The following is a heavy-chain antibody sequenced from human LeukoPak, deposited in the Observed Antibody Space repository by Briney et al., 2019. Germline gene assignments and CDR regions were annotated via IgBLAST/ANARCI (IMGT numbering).Heavy chain of an antibody. Sequence: GGSLRLSCAASGFTFSGSAMHWVRQAPGKGLEYVSAISIHGGDTYYANSVKGRFTISRDNSKNTLYLQMGSLRAEDMAVYYCARVLRDASGYYDYWGQGTLVTVSS. CDR1: GFTFSGSA. D-gene: IGHD3-22*01. J-gene: IGHJ4*02. CDR3: ARVLRDASGYYDY. V-gene: IGHV3-64*01. CDR2: ISIHGGDT.